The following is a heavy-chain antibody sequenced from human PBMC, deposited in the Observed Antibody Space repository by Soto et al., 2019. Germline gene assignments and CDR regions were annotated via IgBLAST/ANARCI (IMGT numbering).Heavy chain of an antibody. V-gene: IGHV1-69*02. CDR3: SSRAYCGGDCYTSAEYFQH. CDR1: GVTFSSDT. CDR2: IIPILGIA. D-gene: IGHD2-21*02. J-gene: IGHJ1*01. Sequence: SVKVSCKASGVTFSSDTISWVRQAPGQGLEWMGRIIPILGIANYAQKFQGRVTITADKSTSTAYMELSSLRSEDTAVYYCSSRAYCGGDCYTSAEYFQHWGQGTLVTVS.